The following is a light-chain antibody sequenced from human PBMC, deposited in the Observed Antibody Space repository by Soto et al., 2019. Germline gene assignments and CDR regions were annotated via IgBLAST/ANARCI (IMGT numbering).Light chain of an antibody. CDR2: GAS. J-gene: IGKJ2*01. V-gene: IGKV3-20*01. CDR1: QSVSSSY. Sequence: EIGLTQSPGTLSLSPGERATLSCRASQSVSSSYLAWYQQKPGQAPRLLIYGASSRATGIPDRFSGSGSGTDLTLTISRLAPEDFAVYYGQQYGSSPGTFGQGTKLLIK. CDR3: QQYGSSPGT.